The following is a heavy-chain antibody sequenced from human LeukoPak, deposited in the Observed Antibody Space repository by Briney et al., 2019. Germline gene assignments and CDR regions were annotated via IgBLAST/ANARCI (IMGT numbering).Heavy chain of an antibody. J-gene: IGHJ4*02. CDR1: GFTFSIYA. V-gene: IGHV3-23*01. CDR3: AKDPMVRGSTYDY. Sequence: GGSLRLSCTASGFTFSIYAMSWVRQATGKGLEWVSAISGRGTTYYSDSVKGRFTIPRDNSKNTLYLQMNSLRAEDTAVYYCAKDPMVRGSTYDYWGQGTLVTVSS. D-gene: IGHD3-10*01. CDR2: ISGRGTT.